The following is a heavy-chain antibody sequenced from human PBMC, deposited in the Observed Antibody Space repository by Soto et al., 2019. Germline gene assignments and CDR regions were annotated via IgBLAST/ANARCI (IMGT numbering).Heavy chain of an antibody. CDR2: INPDGSRT. CDR3: ARSPGGYYID. J-gene: IGHJ3*01. V-gene: IGHV3-74*01. D-gene: IGHD3-9*01. Sequence: EVQLVEAGGGLVQPGGSLRLSCADSGFSFSTYWMHWVRQGPGKGLVWVSRINPDGSRTDYADSVRGRFTISRDNAKNTLYLQMNSLRAEDTAVYYCARSPGGYYIDWGQGTMVTVSS. CDR1: GFSFSTYW.